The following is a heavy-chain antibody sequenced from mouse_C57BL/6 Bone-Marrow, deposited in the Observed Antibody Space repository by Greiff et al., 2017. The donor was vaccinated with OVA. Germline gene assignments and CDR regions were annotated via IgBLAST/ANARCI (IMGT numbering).Heavy chain of an antibody. J-gene: IGHJ2*01. D-gene: IGHD1-1*01. V-gene: IGHV1-52*01. CDR2: IDPSDSET. CDR3: ARYSHYYGSSLDY. CDR1: GYTFTSYW. Sequence: QVQLQQSGAELARPGASVKLSCKASGYTFTSYWMHWVKQRPIQGLEWIGNIDPSDSETHSNQKLKEKATLTVDKSSSTAYMQLSSLTSEDSAVYYCARYSHYYGSSLDYWGQGTTLTVSS.